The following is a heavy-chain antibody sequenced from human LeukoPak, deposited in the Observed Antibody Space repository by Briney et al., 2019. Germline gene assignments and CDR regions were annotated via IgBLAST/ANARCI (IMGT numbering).Heavy chain of an antibody. CDR1: GYTFIDYY. J-gene: IGHJ6*03. CDR3: ASYRGSSGYYYYMDV. V-gene: IGHV1-2*02. CDR2: INPNSGDT. Sequence: ASVKVSCKASGYTFIDYYIHWVRQAPGQGLEWMGWINPNSGDTNYAQKFQGRVTMTRDTTTSTAYMELSSLRSDDTAVYYCASYRGSSGYYYYMDVWGKGTTVTVSS. D-gene: IGHD3-10*01.